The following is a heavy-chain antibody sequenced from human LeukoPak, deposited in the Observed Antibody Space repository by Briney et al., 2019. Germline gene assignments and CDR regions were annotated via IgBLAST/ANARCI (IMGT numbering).Heavy chain of an antibody. Sequence: SETLSLTCTVSGGSISSYYWSWIRQPPGKGLEWIGYIYYSGSTNYNPSLKSRVTISVDTSKNQFSLKLSSVTAADTAVYYCARHPDSSGHRDYWGQGTLVTVSS. CDR2: IYYSGST. J-gene: IGHJ4*02. CDR3: ARHPDSSGHRDY. V-gene: IGHV4-59*08. CDR1: GGSISSYY. D-gene: IGHD6-19*01.